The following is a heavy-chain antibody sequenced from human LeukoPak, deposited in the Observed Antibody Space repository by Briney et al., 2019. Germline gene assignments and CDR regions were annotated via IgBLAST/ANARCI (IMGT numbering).Heavy chain of an antibody. CDR2: IKPDGSEK. D-gene: IGHD4-17*01. V-gene: IGHV3-7*01. J-gene: IGHJ4*02. CDR3: ARSMQVNGDYVWYYFDY. Sequence: GGSLRLSCAASGFTFTNFWMSWVREAPGKGLEWVANIKPDGSEKEYGDSVKGRFTISRDNAKNSLNLLMNSLRAEDTAVYYCARSMQVNGDYVWYYFDYWGQGTLVTVSS. CDR1: GFTFTNFW.